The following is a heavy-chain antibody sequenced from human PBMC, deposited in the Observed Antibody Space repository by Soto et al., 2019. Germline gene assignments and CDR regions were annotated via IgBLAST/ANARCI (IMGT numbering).Heavy chain of an antibody. CDR3: ARHDSSGYSYADGFD. Sequence: GESLTSAFKGSGYSFAHYLINWVRQMPGKGLEWMGRIDPSDSYTNYSPSFQGHVTISADMSISTAYLQWSSLEASDTAMYYCARHDSSGYSYADGFDWGQGTLVTVSS. CDR2: IDPSDSYT. CDR1: GYSFAHYL. J-gene: IGHJ4*02. V-gene: IGHV5-10-1*01. D-gene: IGHD3-22*01.